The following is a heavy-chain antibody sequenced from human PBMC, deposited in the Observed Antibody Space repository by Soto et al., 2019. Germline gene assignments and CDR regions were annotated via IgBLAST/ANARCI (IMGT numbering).Heavy chain of an antibody. CDR2: IYWDDDK. CDR1: GFSLSTSGVG. J-gene: IGHJ5*02. Sequence: QITLKESGPTLVKPTQTLTLTCTFSGFSLSTSGVGVGWIRQPPGKALEWLALIYWDDDKRYSPSLKIRLTITKDTSKNQVVLTMTNMDPVDTATYYCAHRRGTSGRIGDWFDPWGQGILVTVSS. CDR3: AHRRGTSGRIGDWFDP. D-gene: IGHD2-15*01. V-gene: IGHV2-5*02.